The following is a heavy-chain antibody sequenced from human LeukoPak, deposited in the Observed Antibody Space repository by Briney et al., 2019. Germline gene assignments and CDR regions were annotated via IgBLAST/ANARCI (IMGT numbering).Heavy chain of an antibody. D-gene: IGHD6-13*01. V-gene: IGHV3-48*03. CDR1: GFTFSSYE. Sequence: GGSLRLSCAASGFTFSSYEMNWVRQAPGKGLEWVSYISSSGSTMYYADSVKGRFTISRDNAKNSLSLQMNSLRAEDTAVYYCARDPLLFIDQQLSLRPCDYWGQGSLVTVSS. CDR3: ARDPLLFIDQQLSLRPCDY. CDR2: ISSSGSTM. J-gene: IGHJ4*02.